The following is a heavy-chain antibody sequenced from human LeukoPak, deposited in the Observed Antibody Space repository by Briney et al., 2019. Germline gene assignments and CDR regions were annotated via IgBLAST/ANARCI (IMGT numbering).Heavy chain of an antibody. V-gene: IGHV3-23*01. Sequence: GGSLRLSCAASGFTFSSYAMSWVRQAPGKGLEWVSPIIGIGGSPSYVDSVKGRFTISRDNSKNTLYLQMNSLRAEDTAVYYCAKEVYDYVWGSSTYYYYGMDVWGQGTTVTVSS. CDR2: IIGIGGSP. CDR3: AKEVYDYVWGSSTYYYYGMDV. J-gene: IGHJ6*02. CDR1: GFTFSSYA. D-gene: IGHD3-16*01.